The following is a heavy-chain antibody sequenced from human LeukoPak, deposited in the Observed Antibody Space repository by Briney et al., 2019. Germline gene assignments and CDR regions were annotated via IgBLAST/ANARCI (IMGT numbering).Heavy chain of an antibody. Sequence: SETLSLTCAVSGGSISSTSYYWSWIRQPAGKGLEWIGRIFNNGLTNYNPSLKSRVTISVDMSQNKFSLKLSSVTAADTAVYYCARGGGANWFDPWGQGTLVTVSS. CDR2: IFNNGLT. D-gene: IGHD2-15*01. CDR1: GGSISSTSYY. V-gene: IGHV4-61*02. CDR3: ARGGGANWFDP. J-gene: IGHJ5*02.